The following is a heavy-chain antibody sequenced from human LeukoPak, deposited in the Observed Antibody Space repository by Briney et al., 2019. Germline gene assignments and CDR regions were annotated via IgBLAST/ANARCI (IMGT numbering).Heavy chain of an antibody. D-gene: IGHD4-17*01. V-gene: IGHV3-23*01. Sequence: PGGSLRLSCAAAGFTFSSYAMSWVRQAPGKGLEWVSAISVSGGSTYYADSVKGRFTIARDNSKNTLSLQMNSLRAEDTAVYYCAKTVTTVTTSHYYYGMDVWGQGTTVTVSS. J-gene: IGHJ6*02. CDR3: AKTVTTVTTSHYYYGMDV. CDR2: ISVSGGST. CDR1: GFTFSSYA.